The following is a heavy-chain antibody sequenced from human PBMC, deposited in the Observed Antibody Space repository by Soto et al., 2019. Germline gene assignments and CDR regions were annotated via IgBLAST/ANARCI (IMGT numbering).Heavy chain of an antibody. Sequence: QITLKESGPTLVKPTQTLTVTCTFSGFSLSTRGVGVGWIRQPPGKALEWLAIIYWNDDDRYSQSLKSRLTITKDTSKNQVVLMMTNMDPVDTATYYCAHMQGWGETYFDSWGQGTLVTVSS. CDR2: IYWNDDD. J-gene: IGHJ4*02. V-gene: IGHV2-5*01. CDR1: GFSLSTRGVG. D-gene: IGHD3-16*01. CDR3: AHMQGWGETYFDS.